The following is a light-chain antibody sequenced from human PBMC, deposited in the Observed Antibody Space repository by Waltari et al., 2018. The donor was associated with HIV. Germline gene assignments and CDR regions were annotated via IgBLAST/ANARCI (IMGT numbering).Light chain of an antibody. V-gene: IGLV2-14*01. CDR1: TSDMSSLNF. Sequence: HSVLTQPASVSGSPGQSITISCSGPTSDMSSLNFVSWYQQSSGSAPKLIIFVVSSRPSGISVRFSGSKSGDTASRTISALRTEDEADYFCSSYSPRGSVVFGGGTKVTVL. CDR2: VVS. J-gene: IGLJ3*02. CDR3: SSYSPRGSVV.